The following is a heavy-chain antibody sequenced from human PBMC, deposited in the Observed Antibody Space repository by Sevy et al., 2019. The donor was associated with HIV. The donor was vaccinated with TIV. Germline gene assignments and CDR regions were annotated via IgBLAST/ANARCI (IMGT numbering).Heavy chain of an antibody. CDR3: ARERGYSGYDAGGDAFDI. D-gene: IGHD5-12*01. V-gene: IGHV1-2*06. J-gene: IGHJ3*02. CDR2: INPNSGGT. Sequence: ASVKVSCKASGYTFTGYYMHWVRQAPGQGLEWMGRINPNSGGTNYAQKFQGRVTMTRDTSISTAYMRLSRLRSDDTAVYYCARERGYSGYDAGGDAFDIWGQGTMVTVSS. CDR1: GYTFTGYY.